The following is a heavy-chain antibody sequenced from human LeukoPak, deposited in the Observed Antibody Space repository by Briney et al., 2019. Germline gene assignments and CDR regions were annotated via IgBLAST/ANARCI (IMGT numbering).Heavy chain of an antibody. V-gene: IGHV3-30*18. D-gene: IGHD4/OR15-4a*01. CDR1: GFTFSSYG. J-gene: IGHJ4*02. CDR2: ISYDGSNK. CDR3: ANTMPGAPDY. Sequence: GGSLRLSCAASGFTFSSYGMHWVRQAPGKGLEWVAVISYDGSNKYYADSVKGRFTTSRDNSKNTLYLQMNSLRAEDTAVYYCANTMPGAPDYWGQGTLVTVSS.